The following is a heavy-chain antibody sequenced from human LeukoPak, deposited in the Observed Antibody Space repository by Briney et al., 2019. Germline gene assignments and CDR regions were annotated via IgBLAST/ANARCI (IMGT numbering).Heavy chain of an antibody. Sequence: GGSLRLSCAASGFTFSSYGMHWVRQAPGKGLEWVAVISYDGSNKYYADSVKGRFTISRDNSKNTLYLQMSSLRAEDTALYYCVKVGDSGYGEYYQHWGQGTLVTVSS. J-gene: IGHJ1*01. CDR2: ISYDGSNK. D-gene: IGHD5-12*01. CDR1: GFTFSSYG. V-gene: IGHV3-30*18. CDR3: VKVGDSGYGEYYQH.